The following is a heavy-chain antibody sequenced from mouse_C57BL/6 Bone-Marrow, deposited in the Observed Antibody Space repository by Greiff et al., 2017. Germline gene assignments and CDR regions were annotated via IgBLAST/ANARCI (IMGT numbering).Heavy chain of an antibody. Sequence: QVQLQQPGAELVRPGSSVKLSCKASGYTFTSYWLHWVKQRPIQGLEWIGNIDPSDSETHYNQKFKDKSTLTVDKSSSTAYMQLSSLTSEDSAVDYCARYYYDVPYWGQGTLVTVSA. J-gene: IGHJ3*01. D-gene: IGHD2-4*01. V-gene: IGHV1-52*01. CDR1: GYTFTSYW. CDR3: ARYYYDVPY. CDR2: IDPSDSET.